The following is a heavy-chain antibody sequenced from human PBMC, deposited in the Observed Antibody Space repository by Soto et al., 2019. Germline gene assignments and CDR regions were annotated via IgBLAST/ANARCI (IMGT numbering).Heavy chain of an antibody. V-gene: IGHV4-59*01. Sequence: PSETLSLTCTVAGGSMTDYYWSWIRQPPGKGLEWIGYIYYSGYTSYNPSLKSRVTMSVDTSKNQFSLHLSSVTAVDTAVCYCARDSGVAAAIDYWGQGTLVTVSS. CDR3: ARDSGVAAAIDY. J-gene: IGHJ4*02. D-gene: IGHD6-13*01. CDR1: GGSMTDYY. CDR2: IYYSGYT.